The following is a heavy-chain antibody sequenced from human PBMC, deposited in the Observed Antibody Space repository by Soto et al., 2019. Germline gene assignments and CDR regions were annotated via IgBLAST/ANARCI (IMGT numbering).Heavy chain of an antibody. V-gene: IGHV4-59*01. J-gene: IGHJ4*02. Sequence: SETLSLTCTVSGGSISSYYWSWIRQPPGKGLEWIGYIYYSGSTNYNPSLKSRVTISVDTSKNQFSLKLSSVTAADTAVYYCGRDRSGDYALFFAYWGQGTLVTVSS. D-gene: IGHD4-17*01. CDR3: GRDRSGDYALFFAY. CDR2: IYYSGST. CDR1: GGSISSYY.